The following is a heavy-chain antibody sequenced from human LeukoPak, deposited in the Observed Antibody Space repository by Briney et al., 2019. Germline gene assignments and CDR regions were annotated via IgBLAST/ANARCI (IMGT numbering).Heavy chain of an antibody. D-gene: IGHD2-15*01. CDR2: ISPGGGTT. J-gene: IGHJ6*02. CDR1: GFAFGSEA. CDR3: AKGGYCSGGTCYPMDV. Sequence: GGSLRLSCAVSGFAFGSEAMSWVRQSPARGLEWVASISPGGGTTYYADYVKGRFTISRDNSKNTLYLQMNSLRAEDTAVYYCAKGGYCSGGTCYPMDVWGQGTTVTVSS. V-gene: IGHV3-23*01.